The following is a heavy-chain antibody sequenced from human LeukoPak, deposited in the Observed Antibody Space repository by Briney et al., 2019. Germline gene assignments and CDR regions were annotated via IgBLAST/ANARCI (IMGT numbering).Heavy chain of an antibody. CDR2: NSAYNGNT. J-gene: IGHJ3*02. CDR3: ARERPVPAARDAFDI. CDR1: GYTFTSYG. D-gene: IGHD2-2*01. Sequence: ASVKVSCKASGYTFTSYGISWVRQAPGQGLEWMGWNSAYNGNTNYAQKLQGRVTMTTDTSTSTAYMELRSLRSDDTAVYYCARERPVPAARDAFDIWGQGTMVTVSS. V-gene: IGHV1-18*04.